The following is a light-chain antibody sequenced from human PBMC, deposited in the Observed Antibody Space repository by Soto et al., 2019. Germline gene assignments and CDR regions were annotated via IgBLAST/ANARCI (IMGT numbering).Light chain of an antibody. CDR2: KAS. CDR1: QSISTW. Sequence: DIHMTQSPPTLSASVGDIFTITCRASQSISTWLAWYQQKPGKVPKVLIYKASSLESGVPSRLRGSGSGTEFTITISSLKNDDFATYYCQHYNSYSEAFGHGTKVDIK. J-gene: IGKJ1*01. V-gene: IGKV1-5*03. CDR3: QHYNSYSEA.